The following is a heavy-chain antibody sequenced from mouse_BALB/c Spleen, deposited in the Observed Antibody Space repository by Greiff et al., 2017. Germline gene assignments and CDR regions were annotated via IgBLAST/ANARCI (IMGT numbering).Heavy chain of an antibody. V-gene: IGHV14-3*02. J-gene: IGHJ3*01. CDR1: GFNIKDTY. CDR3: ASPAPY. Sequence: VQLQQSGAELVKPGASVKLSCTASGFNIKDTYMHWVKQRPEQGLEWIGRIDPANGNTRYDPKFQGKATITADTSSNTAYLQLSSLTSEDTAVYYCASPAPYWGQGTLVTVSA. CDR2: IDPANGNT.